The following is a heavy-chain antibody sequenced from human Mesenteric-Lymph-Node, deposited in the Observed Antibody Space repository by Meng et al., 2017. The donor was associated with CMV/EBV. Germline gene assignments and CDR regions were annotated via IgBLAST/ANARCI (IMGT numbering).Heavy chain of an antibody. D-gene: IGHD3-22*01. CDR2: IRYDGSNK. Sequence: GGSLRLSCAASVFTFSSYGMHWVRQAPGQGLEWVAFIRYDGSNKYYVDSVKGRFTISRDNSKNTLYLQMNSLRAEDTAVYYCAKVADYYDSSGYYNYYYGMDVWGQGTTVTVSS. CDR1: VFTFSSYG. V-gene: IGHV3-30*02. CDR3: AKVADYYDSSGYYNYYYGMDV. J-gene: IGHJ6*02.